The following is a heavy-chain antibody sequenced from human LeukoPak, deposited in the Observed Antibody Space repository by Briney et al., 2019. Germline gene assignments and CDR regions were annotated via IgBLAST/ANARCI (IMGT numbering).Heavy chain of an antibody. CDR2: INSDGSST. Sequence: GGSLTLPCAASGFTFSSYWMHWVRQAPGKGLVWVACINSDGSSTSYADSVKGRLPISRDNAKNTLYLQMNSLRAEDTAVYYCARPTRYCSGGSCYHYDAFDIWGQGTMVTVSS. CDR1: GFTFSSYW. J-gene: IGHJ3*02. V-gene: IGHV3-74*01. CDR3: ARPTRYCSGGSCYHYDAFDI. D-gene: IGHD2-15*01.